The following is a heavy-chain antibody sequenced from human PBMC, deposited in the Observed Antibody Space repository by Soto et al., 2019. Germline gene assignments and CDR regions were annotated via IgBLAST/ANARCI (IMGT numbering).Heavy chain of an antibody. D-gene: IGHD3-22*01. CDR1: GGSISSGGYS. Sequence: SETLSLTCAVSGGSISSGGYSWSWIRQPPGKGLEWIGYIYHSGSTYYNPSLKSRVTISVDRSKNQFSLKLSSVTAADTAVYYCARGGVDYYDSSGYYFSPYYFDYWGQGTMVTVS. V-gene: IGHV4-30-2*01. CDR3: ARGGVDYYDSSGYYFSPYYFDY. CDR2: IYHSGST. J-gene: IGHJ4*02.